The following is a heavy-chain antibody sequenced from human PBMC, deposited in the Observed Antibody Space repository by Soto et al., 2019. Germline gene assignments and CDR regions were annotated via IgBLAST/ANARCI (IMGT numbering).Heavy chain of an antibody. V-gene: IGHV4-59*01. CDR1: GGSISSYY. Sequence: SETLSLTCTVSGGSISSYYWSWIRQPPGKGLEWIGYIFYSGGTNYNPSLKSRVTISVDTSKNQFSLKLSSVTAADTAVYYCARAGPEMDYWGQGTLVTVSS. CDR3: ARAGPEMDY. D-gene: IGHD3-10*01. CDR2: IFYSGGT. J-gene: IGHJ4*02.